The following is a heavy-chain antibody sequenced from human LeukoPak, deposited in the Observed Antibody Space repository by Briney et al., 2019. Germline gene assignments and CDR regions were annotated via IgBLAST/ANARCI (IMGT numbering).Heavy chain of an antibody. J-gene: IGHJ4*02. D-gene: IGHD3-10*01. V-gene: IGHV6-1*01. CDR3: ARDYYGSGSYIKGDYFDY. Sequence: SQTLSLTCAISGDSVSSNSAAWNWIRQSPSRGLEWLGRTHYRSKWYNDYAVSVKSRITINPDTSKNQFSLQLNSVTPEDTAVYYCARDYYGSGSYIKGDYFDYWGQGTLVTVPS. CDR2: THYRSKWYN. CDR1: GDSVSSNSAA.